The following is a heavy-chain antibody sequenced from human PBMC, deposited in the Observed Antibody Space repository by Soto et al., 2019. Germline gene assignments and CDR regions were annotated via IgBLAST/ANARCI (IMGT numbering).Heavy chain of an antibody. Sequence: SVKVSCKASGGTFSSYAISWVRQAPGQGLEWMGGIIPIFGTANYAQKFQGRVTITADESTSTAYMELSSLRSEDTAVYYCARDFEYSSSSGHYYYGMDVWGQGTTVTVS. J-gene: IGHJ6*02. CDR1: GGTFSSYA. V-gene: IGHV1-69*13. D-gene: IGHD6-6*01. CDR3: ARDFEYSSSSGHYYYGMDV. CDR2: IIPIFGTA.